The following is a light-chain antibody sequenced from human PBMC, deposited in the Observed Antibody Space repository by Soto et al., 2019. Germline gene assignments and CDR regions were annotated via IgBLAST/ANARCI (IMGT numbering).Light chain of an antibody. J-gene: IGKJ5*01. CDR1: QSVSSY. CDR3: QQRSNWPPT. CDR2: DAS. V-gene: IGKV3-11*01. Sequence: EIVLTQSPAPPSLSPGERATLSRRASQSVSSYLAWYQQKPGQAPRLLIYDASNRATGIPARFSGSGSGTDFTLTISSLEPEDFAVYYCQQRSNWPPTFGQGTRLEIK.